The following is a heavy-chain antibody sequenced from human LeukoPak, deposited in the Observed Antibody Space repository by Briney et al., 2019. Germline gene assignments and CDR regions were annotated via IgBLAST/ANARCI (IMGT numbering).Heavy chain of an antibody. V-gene: IGHV3-23*01. D-gene: IGHD5-18*01. Sequence: GGSLRLSCAASGFTVHSNYMSWIRQAPGKGLEWVSGITGSGGSTYYADSVKGRFTISRDNSKNTLYLQINSLRAEDTAVYYCANDLGWIQLNLGRGQGTLVTVSS. CDR2: ITGSGGST. CDR3: ANDLGWIQLNLG. CDR1: GFTVHSNY. J-gene: IGHJ4*02.